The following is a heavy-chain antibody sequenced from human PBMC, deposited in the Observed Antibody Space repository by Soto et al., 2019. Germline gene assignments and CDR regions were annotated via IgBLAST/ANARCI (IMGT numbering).Heavy chain of an antibody. Sequence: QVQLVESGGGVVQPGRSLRLSCAASGFTFSSYAMHWVRQAPGKGLEWVAVISYDGSNKYYADSVKGRFTISRDNSKNTLYLQMNSLRAEDTAVYYCARAELWFGVLSPFDYWGQGTLVTVSS. CDR1: GFTFSSYA. CDR2: ISYDGSNK. J-gene: IGHJ4*02. V-gene: IGHV3-30-3*01. D-gene: IGHD3-10*01. CDR3: ARAELWFGVLSPFDY.